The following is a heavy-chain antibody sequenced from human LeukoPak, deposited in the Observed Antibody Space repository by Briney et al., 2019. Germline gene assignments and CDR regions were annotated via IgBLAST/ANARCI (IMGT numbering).Heavy chain of an antibody. CDR1: GGSISSDGYS. CDR2: IYYTGDT. V-gene: IGHV4-30-4*07. CDR3: ARDSGTTGEVKFDP. Sequence: PSQTLSLTCAVSGGSISSDGYSWSWMRQPPGKGLEWIGSIYYTGDTYYNLSLKSRLTISVDTSKSQFSLNLSSVTAADTAVYYCARDSGTTGEVKFDPWGQGTLVTVSS. J-gene: IGHJ5*02. D-gene: IGHD3-10*01.